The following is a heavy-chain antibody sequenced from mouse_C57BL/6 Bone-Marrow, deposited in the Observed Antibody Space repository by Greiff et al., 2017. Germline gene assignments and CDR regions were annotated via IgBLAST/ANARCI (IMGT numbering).Heavy chain of an antibody. CDR1: GYAFSSSW. CDR3: ARPLLLGYQSLFAY. V-gene: IGHV1-82*01. D-gene: IGHD1-1*01. CDR2: IYPGDGDT. J-gene: IGHJ3*01. Sequence: QFQLQQSGPELVKPGASVKISCQASGYAFSSSWMNWVKQRPGKGLEWIGRIYPGDGDTNYNGKFKGKATLTADKSSSTAYMQLSSLTSEDAEVYFCARPLLLGYQSLFAYWGQGTLVTVSA.